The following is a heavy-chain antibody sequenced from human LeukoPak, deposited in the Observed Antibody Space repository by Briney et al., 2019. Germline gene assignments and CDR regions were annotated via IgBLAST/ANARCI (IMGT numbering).Heavy chain of an antibody. V-gene: IGHV3-30-3*01. CDR3: ARDPYYYFGSGSYFAY. J-gene: IGHJ4*02. CDR1: GFTFSNYA. D-gene: IGHD3-10*01. CDR2: ISYDGSNK. Sequence: GGSLRLSCAASGFTFSNYAMHWVRQAPGKGLEWVAVISYDGSNKYYADSVKGRFTISRDNSKNTLYLQMNSLRAEDTAVYYCARDPYYYFGSGSYFAYWGQGTLVTVSS.